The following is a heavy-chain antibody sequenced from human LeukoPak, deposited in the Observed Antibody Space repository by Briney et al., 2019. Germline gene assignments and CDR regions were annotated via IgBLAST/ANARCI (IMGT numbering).Heavy chain of an antibody. J-gene: IGHJ5*02. Sequence: PGGSLRLSCAASGFTFSNYYMTWVRQAPGKGLEWVANIQKDGSDKYYVDSVKGRFTISRGNAKSSLYLQMNSLGVGDTAVYYCARPVAVAGTNWFDPWGQGTLVTVSS. CDR1: GFTFSNYY. D-gene: IGHD6-19*01. CDR2: IQKDGSDK. CDR3: ARPVAVAGTNWFDP. V-gene: IGHV3-7*01.